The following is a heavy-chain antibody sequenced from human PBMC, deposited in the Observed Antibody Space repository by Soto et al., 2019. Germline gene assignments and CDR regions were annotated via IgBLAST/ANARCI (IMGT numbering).Heavy chain of an antibody. V-gene: IGHV1-24*01. CDR1: GYTLTELS. Sequence: ASVKVSCKVSGYTLTELSMHWVRQAPGKGLEWMGGFDPEDGETIYAQKFQGRVTMTEDTSTDTAYMELSSLRSEDTAVYYCATAVTSSWPDYSYYYGIYVRGQRTTLTVS. CDR3: ATAVTSSWPDYSYYYGIYV. D-gene: IGHD6-13*01. CDR2: FDPEDGET. J-gene: IGHJ6*02.